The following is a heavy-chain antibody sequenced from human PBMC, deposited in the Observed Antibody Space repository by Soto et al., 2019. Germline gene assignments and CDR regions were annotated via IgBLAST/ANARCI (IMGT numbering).Heavy chain of an antibody. CDR2: IYYSGST. V-gene: IGHV4-31*03. Sequence: SETLSLTCTVPGGSISSGGYYWSWIRQHPGKGLEWIGYIYYSGSTYYNPSLKSRVTISVDTSKNQFSLKLSSVTAADTAVYYCARGSTGYGMDVWGQGTTVTVSS. D-gene: IGHD2-2*01. CDR3: ARGSTGYGMDV. J-gene: IGHJ6*02. CDR1: GGSISSGGYY.